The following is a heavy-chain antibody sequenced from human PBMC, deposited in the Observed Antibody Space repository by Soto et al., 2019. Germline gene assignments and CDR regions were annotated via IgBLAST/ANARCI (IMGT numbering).Heavy chain of an antibody. CDR1: GGSISSSNW. CDR2: IYHSGST. J-gene: IGHJ4*02. CDR3: ASGYYGSGTHIS. D-gene: IGHD3-10*01. V-gene: IGHV4-4*02. Sequence: ETLSLTCAVSGGSISSSNWWSWVRQPPGKGLEWIGEIYHSGSTNYNPSLKSRVTIPVDKSKNQFSLKLSSVTAADTAVYYCASGYYGSGTHISWGQGTMVTVS.